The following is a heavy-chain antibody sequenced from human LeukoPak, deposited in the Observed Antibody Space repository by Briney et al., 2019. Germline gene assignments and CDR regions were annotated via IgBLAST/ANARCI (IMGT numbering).Heavy chain of an antibody. D-gene: IGHD2-15*01. CDR3: ARDRVCSSGSCYFSAFDI. V-gene: IGHV3-30*04. J-gene: IGHJ3*02. CDR1: GFIFYSYA. CDR2: ISHDETNK. Sequence: GGSLRLSCATSGFIFYSYAMHWVRQAPGKGLEWVAVISHDETNKYYADSVKGRFTISRDNSKNTLYLQLNSLRAEDTAVYYCARDRVCSSGSCYFSAFDIWGQGTMVTVSS.